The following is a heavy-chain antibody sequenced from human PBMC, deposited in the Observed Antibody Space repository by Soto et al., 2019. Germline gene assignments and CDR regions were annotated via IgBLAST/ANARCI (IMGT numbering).Heavy chain of an antibody. D-gene: IGHD3-9*01. CDR2: ISGSGAAT. J-gene: IGHJ3*01. CDR1: EFTFDSFA. V-gene: IGHV3-23*01. Sequence: PGGSLRLSCAASEFTFDSFAMTWVRQAPGKGLQWVSSISGSGAATYYVDSVKGRFTISRDNSKNTLYLQMNSLRADDTAIYYCAKVYSPAFDNDALDLWGQGTMVTVSS. CDR3: AKVYSPAFDNDALDL.